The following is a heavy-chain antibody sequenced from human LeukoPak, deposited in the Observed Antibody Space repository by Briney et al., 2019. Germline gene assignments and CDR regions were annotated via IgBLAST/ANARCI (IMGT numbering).Heavy chain of an antibody. V-gene: IGHV1-2*02. CDR2: NNPNSGGT. CDR1: GYTFTGYY. CDR3: ARPFMYCGGDCYNAFDI. D-gene: IGHD2-21*02. J-gene: IGHJ3*02. Sequence: ASVKVSCKASGYTFTGYYMHWVRQAPGQGLEWMGWNNPNSGGTNYAQKFQGRVTMTRDTSISTAYMELSRLRSDDTAVYYRARPFMYCGGDCYNAFDIWGQGTMVTVSS.